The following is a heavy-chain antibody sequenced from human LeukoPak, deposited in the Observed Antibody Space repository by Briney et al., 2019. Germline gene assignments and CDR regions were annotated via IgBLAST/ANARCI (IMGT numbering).Heavy chain of an antibody. CDR2: IGGSGDTT. Sequence: GGSLRLSCEDSGFTFSGHAMAWVRQAPGKGLEWVSVIGGSGDTTRYADSVKGRFTISRDNSKTTLFLQMNSLRVEDTAVYYCASKFGESYYYYYGLDVWGQGTTVTVSS. V-gene: IGHV3-23*01. CDR1: GFTFSGHA. CDR3: ASKFGESYYYYYGLDV. D-gene: IGHD3-10*01. J-gene: IGHJ6*02.